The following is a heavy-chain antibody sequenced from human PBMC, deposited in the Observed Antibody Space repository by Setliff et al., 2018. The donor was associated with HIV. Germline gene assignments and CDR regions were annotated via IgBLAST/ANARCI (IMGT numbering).Heavy chain of an antibody. Sequence: PGGSLRLSCAASGFTFSDYAMHWVRQAPGKGLEWVAVTWYDGSNKYYADSVKGRFTISRDNSKNTVYLQMNSLRAEDTAVYYCARDFDENHLLGLNCFDPRGQGTLVTVSS. CDR2: TWYDGSNK. CDR1: GFTFSDYA. D-gene: IGHD2-15*01. CDR3: ARDFDENHLLGLNCFDP. V-gene: IGHV3-33*01. J-gene: IGHJ5*02.